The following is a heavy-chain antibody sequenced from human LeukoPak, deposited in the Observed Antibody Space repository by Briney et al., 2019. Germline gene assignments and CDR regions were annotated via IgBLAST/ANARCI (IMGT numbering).Heavy chain of an antibody. CDR3: ARGVPPDY. D-gene: IGHD2-8*01. V-gene: IGHV3-53*04. J-gene: IGHJ4*02. CDR1: GFTVSTHY. Sequence: PGGSLRLSCAASGFTVSTHYMSWVRQALEEGPEWVSGIYSGDSTYYADSVKGRFTISRHNSKNTLYLQMSSLRAEDTAIYYCARGVPPDYWGRGTLVTVCS. CDR2: IYSGDST.